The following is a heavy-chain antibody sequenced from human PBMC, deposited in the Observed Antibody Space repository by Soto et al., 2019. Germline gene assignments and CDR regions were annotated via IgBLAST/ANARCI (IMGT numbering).Heavy chain of an antibody. CDR3: ARLGGHCSSSSCFGFYVMDV. Sequence: SETLSLTCTVSGGSIRGYYWSWIRQPPGKGLEWIGYIYYTGNTDYSPSLNNRVTISVDASRNQFSLKLSSVTAADTAVYYCARLGGHCSSSSCFGFYVMDVWGQGTTVTVSS. CDR2: IYYTGNT. D-gene: IGHD2-2*01. V-gene: IGHV4-59*08. CDR1: GGSIRGYY. J-gene: IGHJ6*02.